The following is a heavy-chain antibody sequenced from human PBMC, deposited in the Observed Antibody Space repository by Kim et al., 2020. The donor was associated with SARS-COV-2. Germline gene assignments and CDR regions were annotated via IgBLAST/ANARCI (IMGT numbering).Heavy chain of an antibody. CDR3: ARDSDQDWNDVQWFDP. D-gene: IGHD1-1*01. CDR2: IKQDGSEK. Sequence: GGSLRLSCAASGFTFSSYWMSWVRQAPGKGLEWVANIKQDGSEKYYVDSVKGRFTISRDNAKNSLYLQMNSLRAEDTAVYYCARDSDQDWNDVQWFDPWGQGTLVTVSS. V-gene: IGHV3-7*01. CDR1: GFTFSSYW. J-gene: IGHJ5*02.